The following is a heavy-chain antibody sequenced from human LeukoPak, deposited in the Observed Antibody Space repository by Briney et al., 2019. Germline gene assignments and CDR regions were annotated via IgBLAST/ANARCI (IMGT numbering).Heavy chain of an antibody. CDR3: ARSTGYSSRGFDP. J-gene: IGHJ5*02. V-gene: IGHV3-66*01. D-gene: IGHD6-19*01. Sequence: GGSLRLSCAASGSTVSSNYMSWVRQAPGKGLEWVSVIYSGGSTYYADSVKGRFTISRDNSKNTLYLQMNSLRAEDTAVYYCARSTGYSSRGFDPWGQGTLVTVSS. CDR2: IYSGGST. CDR1: GSTVSSNY.